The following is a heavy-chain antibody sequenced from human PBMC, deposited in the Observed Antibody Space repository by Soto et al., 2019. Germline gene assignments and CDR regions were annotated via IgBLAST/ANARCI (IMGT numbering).Heavy chain of an antibody. CDR1: GYTFTSHY. D-gene: IGHD5-12*01. Sequence: ASVKVSCKASGYTFTSHYMHWVRQAPGQGLEWMGIINPSGGSTSYAQKFQGRVTMTRDTSTSTVYMELSSLRSEDTAVYYCARGLDSGYDNGYYFDYWGQGTLVTVSS. V-gene: IGHV1-46*03. CDR3: ARGLDSGYDNGYYFDY. J-gene: IGHJ4*02. CDR2: INPSGGST.